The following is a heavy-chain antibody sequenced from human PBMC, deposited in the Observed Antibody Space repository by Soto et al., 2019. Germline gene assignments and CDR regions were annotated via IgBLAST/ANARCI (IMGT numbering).Heavy chain of an antibody. D-gene: IGHD3-22*01. CDR1: GFSVSSNY. J-gene: IGHJ3*02. Sequence: EVQLVESGGGLIQPGGSLRLSCAASGFSVSSNYMNWVRQAPGKGPEWVSLIYSGGATYYADSVRGRFTISRDNSRNIVYLHMNSLRAEDTAVYYCAKGYYDRSGYYRAEAFHIWGQGTMATVSS. CDR3: AKGYYDRSGYYRAEAFHI. V-gene: IGHV3-53*01. CDR2: IYSGGAT.